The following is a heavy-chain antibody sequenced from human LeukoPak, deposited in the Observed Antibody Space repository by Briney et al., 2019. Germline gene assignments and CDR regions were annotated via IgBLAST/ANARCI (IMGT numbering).Heavy chain of an antibody. CDR3: ARERNPSLYIVGATGLNY. D-gene: IGHD1-26*01. V-gene: IGHV1-2*02. CDR2: INPNSGGT. CDR1: GYTFTGYY. Sequence: GASVKVSCKASGYTFTGYYMHWVRQAPGQGLEWMGWINPNSGGTNYAQKFQGRVTMTRDTSISTAYMELSRLRSDDTAVYYCARERNPSLYIVGATGLNYWGQGTLVTVSS. J-gene: IGHJ4*02.